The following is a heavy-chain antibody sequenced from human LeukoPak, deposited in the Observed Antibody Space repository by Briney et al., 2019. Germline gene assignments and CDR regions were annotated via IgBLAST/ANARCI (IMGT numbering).Heavy chain of an antibody. J-gene: IGHJ5*02. CDR2: INHSGST. Sequence: SETLSLTCAVYGGSFSGYYWSWIRQPPGKGLEWIGEINHSGSTNYNPSLKSRVTISVDTSKNQSSLKLSSVTAADTAVYYCARSIAQYNWFDPWGQGTLVTVSS. D-gene: IGHD6-13*01. CDR3: ARSIAQYNWFDP. CDR1: GGSFSGYY. V-gene: IGHV4-34*01.